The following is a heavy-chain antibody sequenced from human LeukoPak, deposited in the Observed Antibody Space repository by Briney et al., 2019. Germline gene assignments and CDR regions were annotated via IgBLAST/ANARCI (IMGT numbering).Heavy chain of an antibody. CDR1: GFTFDDYA. Sequence: GGSLRLSCAASGFTFDDYAMHWVRQGPGKGLEWVSGISWNSGSIDYVESVKGRFTISRDNAKNSLYLQMNSLRPEDTAFYYCGKGNGRYWTFLHYWGRGTLVTVSS. CDR3: GKGNGRYWTFLHY. CDR2: ISWNSGSI. V-gene: IGHV3-9*01. D-gene: IGHD1-26*01. J-gene: IGHJ4*02.